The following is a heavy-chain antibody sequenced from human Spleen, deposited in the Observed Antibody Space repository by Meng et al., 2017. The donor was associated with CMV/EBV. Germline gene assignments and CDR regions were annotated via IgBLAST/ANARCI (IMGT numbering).Heavy chain of an antibody. V-gene: IGHV5-51*01. CDR1: GFTFSTFE. CDR2: IYPGGSKT. Sequence: GESLKISCNGSGFTFSTFEIAWVRQMPGKGLEWMGLIYPGGSKTRYNPSFEGQVTISADWSASIAYLQWTSLKASDTAMYYCARRDWSGYLYYFDYWGQGTLVTVSS. D-gene: IGHD3-3*01. J-gene: IGHJ4*02. CDR3: ARRDWSGYLYYFDY.